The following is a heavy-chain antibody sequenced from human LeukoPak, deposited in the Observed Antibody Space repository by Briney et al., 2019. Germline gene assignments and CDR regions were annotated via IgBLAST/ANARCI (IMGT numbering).Heavy chain of an antibody. CDR3: ARSPPGFGQQLVREAYFDY. J-gene: IGHJ4*02. D-gene: IGHD6-13*01. Sequence: SETLSLTCAVYGGSFSGYYWRWIRQPPGKGLEWIGEINDSGSTNYNPSLKSRVTISVDTSKNQFSLKLSSVTAADTAVYYCARSPPGFGQQLVREAYFDYWGQGTLVTVSS. V-gene: IGHV4-34*01. CDR1: GGSFSGYY. CDR2: INDSGST.